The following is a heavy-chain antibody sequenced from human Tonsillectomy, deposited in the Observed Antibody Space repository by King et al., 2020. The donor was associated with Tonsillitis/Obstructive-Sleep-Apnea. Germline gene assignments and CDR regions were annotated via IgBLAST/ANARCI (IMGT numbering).Heavy chain of an antibody. V-gene: IGHV3-30*18. Sequence: VQLVESGGGVVQPGRSLRLSCVASGFDFNTYGIHWVRQAPGKGLEWVAVILFDGSKKYYADSVKGRFTIPRDNSKKTLFLQMNSLRGDDTAVYYCAKGRPGGCDWGQGARVTVSS. D-gene: IGHD4-23*01. J-gene: IGHJ4*02. CDR1: GFDFNTYG. CDR2: ILFDGSKK. CDR3: AKGRPGGCD.